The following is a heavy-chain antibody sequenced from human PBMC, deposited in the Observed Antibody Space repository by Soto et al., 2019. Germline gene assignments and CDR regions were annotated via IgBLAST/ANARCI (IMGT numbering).Heavy chain of an antibody. CDR1: GGTFSSYA. J-gene: IGHJ6*02. Sequence: QVQLVQSGAEVKKPGSSVKVSCKASGGTFSSYAISWVRQAPGQGLEWMGGIIPISGTANYAQKFQGRVTITADVSTNMELSSLRSEDTAVYYCARSQGSSTSLEIYYYYYYGMDVWGQGTTVTVSS. V-gene: IGHV1-69*01. D-gene: IGHD2-2*01. CDR3: ARSQGSSTSLEIYYYYYYGMDV. CDR2: IIPISGTA.